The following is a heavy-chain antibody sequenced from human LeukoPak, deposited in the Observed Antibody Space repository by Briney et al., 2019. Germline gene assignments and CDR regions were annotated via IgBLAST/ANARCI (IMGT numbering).Heavy chain of an antibody. CDR1: GYTFSSYG. D-gene: IGHD3-3*01. Sequence: ASVKVSCKASGYTFSSYGISWVRQAPGQGLEWMGWISAYNGNTNYAQMVQGRVTMTTDTSTSTAYMEVRSLRSDDTAMYYCASTYYDYLGDFDYWGQGTLVTVSS. V-gene: IGHV1-18*01. J-gene: IGHJ4*02. CDR2: ISAYNGNT. CDR3: ASTYYDYLGDFDY.